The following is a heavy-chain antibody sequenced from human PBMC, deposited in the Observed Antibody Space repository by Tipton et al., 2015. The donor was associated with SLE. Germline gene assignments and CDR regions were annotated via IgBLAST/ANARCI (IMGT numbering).Heavy chain of an antibody. CDR2: ISAYNGNA. CDR1: GFTFFTYG. D-gene: IGHD3-22*01. V-gene: IGHV1-18*01. Sequence: QVQLVQSGAEVKKPGASVKASCKASGFTFFTYGISWVRQAPGQGLQWMGWISAYNGNANYAQKLQGRVTMTTDTSTSTTYMELRSLRSDDTAVYYCARVDMYYYDSSGSPGSAFDIWGPGTMVTVSS. CDR3: ARVDMYYYDSSGSPGSAFDI. J-gene: IGHJ3*02.